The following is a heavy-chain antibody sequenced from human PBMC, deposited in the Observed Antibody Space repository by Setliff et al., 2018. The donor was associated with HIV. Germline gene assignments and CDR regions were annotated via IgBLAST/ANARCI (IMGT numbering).Heavy chain of an antibody. V-gene: IGHV3-21*01. CDR1: GFTFIDYA. CDR2: ISSSGSYI. CDR3: ARGPQYNFWGGYLGL. D-gene: IGHD3-3*01. Sequence: GGSLRLSCATSGFTFIDYALNWVRQAPGGGLEWVSSISSSGSYIYYAGSLKGRFTISRDNARNSLYLQLTSLRAEDTAVYYCARGPQYNFWGGYLGLWGQGTLVTVSS. J-gene: IGHJ4*02.